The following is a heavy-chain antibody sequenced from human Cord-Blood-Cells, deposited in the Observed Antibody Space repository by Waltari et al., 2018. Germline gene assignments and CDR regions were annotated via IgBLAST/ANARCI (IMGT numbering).Heavy chain of an antibody. V-gene: IGHV3-33*01. CDR1: AFTSSSYG. Sequence: QVQLVESGGGVVQPGRSLRLSCSASAFTSSSYGIHWVRQAPGKGLEWVAVIWYDGSNKCYADSVKGRFTISRDNSKNTLYLQMNSLRAEDTAVYYCARGWNYFDYWGQGTLVTVSS. D-gene: IGHD1-1*01. CDR2: IWYDGSNK. CDR3: ARGWNYFDY. J-gene: IGHJ4*02.